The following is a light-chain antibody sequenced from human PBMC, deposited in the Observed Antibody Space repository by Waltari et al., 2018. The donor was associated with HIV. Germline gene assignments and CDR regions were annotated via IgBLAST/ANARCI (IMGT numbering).Light chain of an antibody. Sequence: QSVLTQPPSASGTPGQRVTISCSGGSSNIGSNSVHWYQQLPGTAPRLLLYSTNVRPSRVPDLFSGSNSGTSAPLAISGLHSEDEAYYCCATWDDTLNGVIFGGGTKLTVL. V-gene: IGLV1-44*01. CDR2: STN. CDR1: SSNIGSNS. J-gene: IGLJ2*01. CDR3: ATWDDTLNGVI.